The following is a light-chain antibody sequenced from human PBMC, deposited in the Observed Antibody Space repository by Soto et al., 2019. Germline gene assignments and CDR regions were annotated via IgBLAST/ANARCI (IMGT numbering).Light chain of an antibody. CDR1: SSNIGTYT. CDR2: NND. V-gene: IGLV1-44*01. Sequence: QSVLTQPPSASWTPGQRVTISCSGSSSNIGTYTVNWYQQLPGTAPKLLIFNNDQRPSGVPGRFSGFKYGTAASLAISGLQSEDEADYYCAAWDDSFSGLYVFGTGTRSPS. J-gene: IGLJ1*01. CDR3: AAWDDSFSGLYV.